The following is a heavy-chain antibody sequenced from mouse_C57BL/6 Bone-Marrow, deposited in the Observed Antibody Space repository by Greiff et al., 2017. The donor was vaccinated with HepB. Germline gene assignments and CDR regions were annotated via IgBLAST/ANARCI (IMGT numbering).Heavy chain of an antibody. CDR3: ARWGDYDY. V-gene: IGHV1-69*01. CDR2: IDPSDSYT. CDR1: GYTFTSYW. J-gene: IGHJ2*01. D-gene: IGHD2-4*01. Sequence: QVHVKQPGAELVMPGASVKLSCKASGYTFTSYWMHWVKQRPGQGLEWIGEIDPSDSYTNYNQKFKGKSTLTVDKSSSTAYMQLSSLTSEDSAVYYCARWGDYDYWGQGTTLTVSS.